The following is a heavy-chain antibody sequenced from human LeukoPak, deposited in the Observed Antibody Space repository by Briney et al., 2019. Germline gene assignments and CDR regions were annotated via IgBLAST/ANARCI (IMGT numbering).Heavy chain of an antibody. V-gene: IGHV4-59*08. D-gene: IGHD3-10*01. CDR1: GGSLSSSY. Sequence: SETLSLTCTLSGGSLSSSYRSWIRPPPGKGLEWIGYVIYSGSTSSHPSLKSRATISIDTSKNQFSLKLSSVAAADPAVYYCPGRSGSGSLNYSYDWGQGSL. CDR3: PGRSGSGSLNYSYD. J-gene: IGHJ4*02. CDR2: VIYSGST.